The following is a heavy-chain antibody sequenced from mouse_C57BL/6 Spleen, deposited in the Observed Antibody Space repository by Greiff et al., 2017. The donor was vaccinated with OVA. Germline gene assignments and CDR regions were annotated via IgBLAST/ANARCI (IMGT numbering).Heavy chain of an antibody. V-gene: IGHV1-15*01. CDR3: TRGRLRHAMDY. CDR1: GYTFTDYE. CDR2: IDPETGGT. Sequence: QVQLQQSGAELVRPGASVTLSCKASGYTFTDYEMHWVKQTPVHGLEWIGAIDPETGGTAYNQKFKGKAILTADKSSSTAYMELRSLTSEDSAVYYCTRGRLRHAMDYWGQGTSVTVSS. D-gene: IGHD2-4*01. J-gene: IGHJ4*01.